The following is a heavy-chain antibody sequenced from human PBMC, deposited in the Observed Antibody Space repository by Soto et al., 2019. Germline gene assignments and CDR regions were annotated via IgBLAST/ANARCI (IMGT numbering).Heavy chain of an antibody. D-gene: IGHD2-2*01. V-gene: IGHV4-59*01. CDR1: GGSISSYY. J-gene: IGHJ5*02. Sequence: SETLSLTCTVSGGSISSYYWSWIRQPPGKGLEWIGYIYYSGSTNYNPSLKSRVTISVDTSKNQFSLKLSSVPAADTAVYYCARGGDIVVVPAAVFDPWRQRTLVTVSS. CDR3: ARGGDIVVVPAAVFDP. CDR2: IYYSGST.